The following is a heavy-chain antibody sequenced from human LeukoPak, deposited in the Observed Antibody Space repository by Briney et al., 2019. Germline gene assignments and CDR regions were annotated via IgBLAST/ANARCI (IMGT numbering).Heavy chain of an antibody. V-gene: IGHV4-34*03. D-gene: IGHD5-24*01. Sequence: SETLSLTCAVYGGSFSGYYWSWIRQPPGKGLEWIGEINHSGSTNYNPSLKSRVTISVDTSKNQFSLKLSSVTAADTAVYYCQGDGYNYEGYWGQGTLVTVSS. CDR1: GGSFSGYY. CDR3: QGDGYNYEGY. J-gene: IGHJ4*02. CDR2: INHSGST.